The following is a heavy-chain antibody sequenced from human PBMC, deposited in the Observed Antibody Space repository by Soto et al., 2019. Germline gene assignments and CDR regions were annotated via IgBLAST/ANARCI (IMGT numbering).Heavy chain of an antibody. J-gene: IGHJ6*02. CDR1: GFTFSSCA. D-gene: IGHD2-21*02. V-gene: IGHV3-23*01. Sequence: EVQLLESGGGLVQPGGALRLSCSASGFTFSSCAMNWVRQAPGKGLVWVSAIDGGGGSLYYADSVKGRFTISRDNSKTTLYLQMDSLRAEDTAVYYCAKGGGDSLRYGMDVWGQGTTVTVSS. CDR2: IDGGGGSL. CDR3: AKGGGDSLRYGMDV.